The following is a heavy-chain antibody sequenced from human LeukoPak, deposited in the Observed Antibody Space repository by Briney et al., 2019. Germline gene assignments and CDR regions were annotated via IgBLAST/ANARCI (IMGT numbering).Heavy chain of an antibody. CDR2: ISGSGGST. J-gene: IGHJ4*02. Sequence: GGSLRLSCAASGFTFRSYAMSWVRQAPGKGLEWVSAISGSGGSTYYADSVKGRFTISRDNSKNTLYLQMNSLRAEDTAVYYCVKEPGSGSWTSLGYWGQGTLVTVSS. D-gene: IGHD3-10*01. CDR1: GFTFRSYA. V-gene: IGHV3-23*01. CDR3: VKEPGSGSWTSLGY.